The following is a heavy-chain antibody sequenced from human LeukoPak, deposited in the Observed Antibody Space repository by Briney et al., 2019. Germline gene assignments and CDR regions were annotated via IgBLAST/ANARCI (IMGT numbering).Heavy chain of an antibody. CDR2: ISGSGGST. CDR3: AKDNYDFWSGSGPFDY. CDR1: GFTFRSYW. D-gene: IGHD3-3*01. J-gene: IGHJ4*02. V-gene: IGHV3-23*01. Sequence: PGGSLRLSCAASGFTFRSYWMHWVRQAPGKGLEWVSAISGSGGSTYYADSVKGRFTISGDNSKNTLYLQMNSLRAEGTAVYYCAKDNYDFWSGSGPFDYWGQGTLVTVSS.